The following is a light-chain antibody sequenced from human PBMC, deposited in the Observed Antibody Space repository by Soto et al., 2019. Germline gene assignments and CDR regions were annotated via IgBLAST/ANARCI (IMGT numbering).Light chain of an antibody. V-gene: IGKV1-33*01. Sequence: DIQMTQSPSSLAAAVGPRRTIPCQASQDISNYLNWYQQKPGKAPKLMIYDASDLETGVPSRFSGSGCGTGFNFTISSLQAEDFATYYCQPHERLPLTFGQGTRLEIK. CDR3: QPHERLPLT. CDR1: QDISNY. J-gene: IGKJ5*01. CDR2: DAS.